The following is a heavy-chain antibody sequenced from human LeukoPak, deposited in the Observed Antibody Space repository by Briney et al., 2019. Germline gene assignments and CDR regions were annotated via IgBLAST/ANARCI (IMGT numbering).Heavy chain of an antibody. Sequence: SETLSLTCTVSGVSISSYYWSWIRQPPGKGLEWIGYIYYSGSTNYNPSLKSRVTISVDTSKNQFSLKLSSVTAADTAVYYCARGGITMIVEDWGQGTLVTVSS. CDR3: ARGGITMIVED. V-gene: IGHV4-59*01. CDR2: IYYSGST. D-gene: IGHD3-22*01. J-gene: IGHJ4*02. CDR1: GVSISSYY.